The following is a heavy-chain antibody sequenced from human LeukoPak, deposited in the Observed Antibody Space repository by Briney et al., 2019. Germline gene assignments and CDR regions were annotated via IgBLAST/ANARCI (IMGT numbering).Heavy chain of an antibody. Sequence: ASVKVSCKASGYTFTSYDINWVRQATGQGLEWMGWMNPNSGNTGYAQKFQGRVTMTRNTSISTAYMELSSLRSEDTAVYYCARGSNVYNWNYAKYWGQGTLVTVSS. J-gene: IGHJ4*02. D-gene: IGHD1-7*01. CDR1: GYTFTSYD. V-gene: IGHV1-8*01. CDR3: ARGSNVYNWNYAKY. CDR2: MNPNSGNT.